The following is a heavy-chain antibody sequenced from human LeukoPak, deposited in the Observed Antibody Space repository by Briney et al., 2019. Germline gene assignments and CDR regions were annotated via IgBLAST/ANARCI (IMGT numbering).Heavy chain of an antibody. J-gene: IGHJ4*02. CDR3: ARGVGSRYYYNRYYFDS. D-gene: IGHD3-22*01. V-gene: IGHV4-61*02. CDR2: ISSSGST. Sequence: SETLSLACTVSGDSISSGDYYWSWIRQPAGKGLEWIGRISSSGSTNYNPSLKSRVTISVDTSKNQFSLKLSSVTATDTAIYYCARGVGSRYYYNRYYFDSWGQGTLVTVSS. CDR1: GDSISSGDYY.